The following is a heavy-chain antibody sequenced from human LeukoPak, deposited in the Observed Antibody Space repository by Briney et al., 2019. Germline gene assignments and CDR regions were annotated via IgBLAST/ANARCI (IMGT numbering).Heavy chain of an antibody. Sequence: GGSLRLSCAASGFTFSSYSMNWVRQAPGKGLEWVSSISSSSSYIYYADSVKGRFTISRDNAKNSLYLQMNSLRAEDTAVYYCARGARFLECLSAKGAHDAFDVWGQGTMVTVSS. V-gene: IGHV3-21*01. CDR2: ISSSSSYI. CDR1: GFTFSSYS. CDR3: ARGARFLECLSAKGAHDAFDV. D-gene: IGHD3-3*01. J-gene: IGHJ3*01.